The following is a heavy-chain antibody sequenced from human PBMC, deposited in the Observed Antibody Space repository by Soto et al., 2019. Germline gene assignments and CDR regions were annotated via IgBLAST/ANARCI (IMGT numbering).Heavy chain of an antibody. CDR1: GFTFSSYA. V-gene: IGHV3-23*01. D-gene: IGHD3-16*02. CDR2: ISGSGGST. J-gene: IGHJ6*02. CDR3: AKNPLPPLPYYDYVWGSYRPMDV. Sequence: PGGSLRLSCAASGFTFSSYAMSWVRQAPGKGLEWVSAISGSGGSTYYADSVKGRFTISRDNSKNTLYLQMNSLRAEDTAVYYCAKNPLPPLPYYDYVWGSYRPMDVWGQGTTVTVSS.